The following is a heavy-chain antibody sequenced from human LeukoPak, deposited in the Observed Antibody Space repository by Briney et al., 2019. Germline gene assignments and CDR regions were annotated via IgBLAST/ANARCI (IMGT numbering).Heavy chain of an antibody. CDR3: AREVVAAPGTVDY. D-gene: IGHD6-13*01. V-gene: IGHV4-34*01. CDR1: GGSFSGYY. J-gene: IGHJ4*02. Sequence: SETLSLTCAVYGGSFSGYYWSWIRQPPGKGLEWIGEINHSGSTNYNPSLKSRVTISVDTSKNQFSLKLSSVTAADTAVYYCAREVVAAPGTVDYWGQGTLVTVSS. CDR2: INHSGST.